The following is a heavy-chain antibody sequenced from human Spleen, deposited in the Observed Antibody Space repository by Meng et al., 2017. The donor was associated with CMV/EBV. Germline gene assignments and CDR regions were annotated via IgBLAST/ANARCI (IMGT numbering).Heavy chain of an antibody. CDR2: IRYDGNNK. V-gene: IGHV3-30*02. Sequence: GESLKISCAVSGLTFRSYGMHWVRQAPGKGLEWVAFIRYDGNNKYDGDSVKGRFIISRDNSKNTLYVEMNSLRAEDTAVYYCAKDRVRGAHDPYYFDYWGQGTLVTVSS. J-gene: IGHJ4*02. CDR1: GLTFRSYG. CDR3: AKDRVRGAHDPYYFDY. D-gene: IGHD3-10*01.